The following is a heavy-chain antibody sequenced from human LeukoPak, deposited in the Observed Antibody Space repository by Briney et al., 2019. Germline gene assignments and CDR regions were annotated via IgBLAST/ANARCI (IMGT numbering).Heavy chain of an antibody. CDR3: ARERTQNSLFDY. CDR1: GYTFTSYG. J-gene: IGHJ4*02. D-gene: IGHD2-15*01. Sequence: ASVKVSCKASGYTFTSYGISWVRQAPGQGLEWMGWISAYNGNTNYAQKLQGRVTMTRDMSTSTVYMELSSLRSEDTAVYYCARERTQNSLFDYWGQGTLVTVSS. CDR2: ISAYNGNT. V-gene: IGHV1-18*01.